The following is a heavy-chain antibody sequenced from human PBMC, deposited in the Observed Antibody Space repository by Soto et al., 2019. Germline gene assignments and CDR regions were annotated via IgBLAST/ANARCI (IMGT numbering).Heavy chain of an antibody. CDR3: AREDSSSFDYYYYGMDV. Sequence: ASVKVPCKASGYTFTSYAMHWVRQAPGQRFEWMGWINAGNGNTKYSQKFQGRVTITRETSASTAYMELSSLRSEETAVYYCAREDSSSFDYYYYGMDVWGQGTTVTVSS. D-gene: IGHD6-13*01. CDR2: INAGNGNT. J-gene: IGHJ6*02. CDR1: GYTFTSYA. V-gene: IGHV1-3*01.